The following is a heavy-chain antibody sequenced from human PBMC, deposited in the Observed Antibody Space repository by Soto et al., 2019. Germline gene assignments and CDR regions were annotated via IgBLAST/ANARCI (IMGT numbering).Heavy chain of an antibody. CDR3: AKESTVGSPGDYFDS. V-gene: IGHV3-23*01. Sequence: GGSLRLSCAASGFTFSSYAMSWVRQAPGKGLEWVSAIGVYANTYYADSVKGRFTISRDDSRNTVHLQLNSLRVDDTAVYYCAKESTVGSPGDYFDSWGQGTLVTVSS. CDR2: IGVYANT. CDR1: GFTFSSYA. D-gene: IGHD1-26*01. J-gene: IGHJ4*02.